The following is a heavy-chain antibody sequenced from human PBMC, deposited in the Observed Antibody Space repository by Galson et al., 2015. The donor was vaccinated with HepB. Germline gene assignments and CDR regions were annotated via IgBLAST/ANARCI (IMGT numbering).Heavy chain of an antibody. Sequence: SLRLSCEASGFTFSSYGIHWVRRAPGKGLEWVAVIWYDGSNKYYADPVKGGFTISRDNSKNTLYLQMNSLRAEDAAVYHCARGHRYSSSWYYFDYGGQGTLVTVSS. V-gene: IGHV3-33*01. D-gene: IGHD6-13*01. CDR3: ARGHRYSSSWYYFDY. CDR2: IWYDGSNK. J-gene: IGHJ4*02. CDR1: GFTFSSYG.